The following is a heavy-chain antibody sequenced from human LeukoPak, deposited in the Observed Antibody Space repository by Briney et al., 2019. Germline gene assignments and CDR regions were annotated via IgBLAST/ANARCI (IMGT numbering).Heavy chain of an antibody. CDR2: INHSGST. Sequence: PSQTLSLTCAVYGGSFSGYYWSWIRQPPGEGLEWIGEINHSGSTNYNPSCKTGVTIPLDTSNNQFSLKLTSVTAADTAVYCARGQHYDVLTGRFFNWFDPWGQGTLVTVSS. D-gene: IGHD3-9*01. J-gene: IGHJ5*02. CDR3: ARGQHYDVLTGRFFNWFDP. CDR1: GGSFSGYY. V-gene: IGHV4-34*01.